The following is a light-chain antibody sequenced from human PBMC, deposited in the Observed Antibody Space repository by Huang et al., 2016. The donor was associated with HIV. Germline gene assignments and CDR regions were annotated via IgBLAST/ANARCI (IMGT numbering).Light chain of an antibody. CDR2: ETC. V-gene: IGKV3-15*01. CDR3: QQYHEWPRT. J-gene: IGKJ2*01. CDR1: QGSGNS. Sequence: ERVLTQSPGTLSVSPGERATLSCRTSQGSGNSLAWYQLKPGQAPRLLIYETCSRASDIPARFSGGGSEIDFTLTISGLQSEDSAVYYCQQYHEWPRTFGQGTKVEIK.